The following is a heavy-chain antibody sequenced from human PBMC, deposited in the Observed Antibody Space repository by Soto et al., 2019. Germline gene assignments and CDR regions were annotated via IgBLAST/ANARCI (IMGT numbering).Heavy chain of an antibody. CDR1: GFTFSSYS. CDR2: ISSSSSYI. V-gene: IGHV3-21*01. D-gene: IGHD6-13*01. J-gene: IGHJ4*02. CDR3: ARDLHLAAAGFDY. Sequence: KPGGSLRLSCAASGFTFSSYSMNWVRQAPGKGLEWVSSISSSSSYIYYADSVKGRFTISRDNAKNSLYLQMNSLRAEDTAVYYCARDLHLAAAGFDYWGQGTLVTVSS.